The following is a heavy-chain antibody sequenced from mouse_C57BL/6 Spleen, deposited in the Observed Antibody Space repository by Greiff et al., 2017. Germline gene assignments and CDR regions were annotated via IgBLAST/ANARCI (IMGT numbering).Heavy chain of an antibody. CDR2: IDPNSGGT. Sequence: QVQLKQPGAELVKPGASVKLSCKASGYTFTSYWMHWVKQRPGRGLEWIGRIDPNSGGTKYNEKFKGKATLTADKSSSTAYMQLSSLTSEDSAVYFCARGRDYDPAWFAYWGQGTLVTVS. D-gene: IGHD2-4*01. CDR1: GYTFTSYW. V-gene: IGHV1-62-3*01. J-gene: IGHJ3*01. CDR3: ARGRDYDPAWFAY.